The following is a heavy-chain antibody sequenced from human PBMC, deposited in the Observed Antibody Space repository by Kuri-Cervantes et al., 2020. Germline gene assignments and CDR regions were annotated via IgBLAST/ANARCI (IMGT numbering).Heavy chain of an antibody. D-gene: IGHD3-10*01. CDR2: ISYDGSNK. Sequence: GGSLRLSCAASGFTFSSYGMHWVRQAPGKGLEWVAVISYDGSNKYYADSVKGRFTISRDNSKNTLYLQMNSLRAEDTAVYYCARAGFYGSGSYPNWGKGTLVTVSS. V-gene: IGHV3-30*03. CDR1: GFTFSSYG. J-gene: IGHJ4*02. CDR3: ARAGFYGSGSYPN.